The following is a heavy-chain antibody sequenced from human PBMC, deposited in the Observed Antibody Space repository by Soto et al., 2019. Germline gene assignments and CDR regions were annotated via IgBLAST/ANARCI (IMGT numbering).Heavy chain of an antibody. D-gene: IGHD3-22*01. V-gene: IGHV1-69*13. CDR1: GGTFSSYA. CDR2: IIPIFGTA. CDR3: ARAVSTYYYDSSGYYLDAFDI. Sequence: ASVKVSCKASGGTFSSYAISWVRQAPGQGLEWMGGIIPIFGTANYAQKFQGRVTITADESTSTAYMELSSLRSEDTAVYYCARAVSTYYYDSSGYYLDAFDIWGQGTMVTVSS. J-gene: IGHJ3*02.